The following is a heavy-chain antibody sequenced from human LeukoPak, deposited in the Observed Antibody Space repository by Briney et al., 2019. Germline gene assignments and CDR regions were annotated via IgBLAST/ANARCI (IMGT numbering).Heavy chain of an antibody. CDR3: RGIQLWARTYAFDI. J-gene: IGHJ3*02. CDR1: GFTFSSYW. D-gene: IGHD5-18*01. Sequence: GGSLRLSCAASGFTFSSYWMSWVRQAPGKGLEWVANIKQDGSEKYYVDSVKGRFTISRANAKNSLYLQMNSLRAEDTAVYYCRGIQLWARTYAFDIWGQGTMVTVSS. CDR2: IKQDGSEK. V-gene: IGHV3-7*01.